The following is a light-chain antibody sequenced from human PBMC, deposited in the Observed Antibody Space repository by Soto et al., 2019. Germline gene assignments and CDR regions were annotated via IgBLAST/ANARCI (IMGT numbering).Light chain of an antibody. CDR3: YSAADNNLGV. J-gene: IGLJ3*02. Sequence: SYELTQPSSVSVSPGQTARITCSGAVLAKKYARWFQQKPGQAPVLVIYKDSDRPSGIPERFSGSSSGTTVTLTISGAQVEDEADYYCYSAADNNLGVFGGGTKVTVL. V-gene: IGLV3-27*01. CDR1: VLAKKY. CDR2: KDS.